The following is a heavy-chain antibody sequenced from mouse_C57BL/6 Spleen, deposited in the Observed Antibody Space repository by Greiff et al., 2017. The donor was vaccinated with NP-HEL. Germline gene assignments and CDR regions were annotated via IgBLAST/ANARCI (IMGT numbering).Heavy chain of an antibody. CDR2: IDPSDSYT. Sequence: QVQLQQPGAELVMPGASVKLSCKASGYTFTSYWMHWVKQRPGQGLEWIGEIDPSDSYTNYNQKFKGKSTLTVDKSSSPAYMQLSSLTSEDSAVYYCARRGEYFDVWGTGTTVTVSS. CDR3: ARRGEYFDV. J-gene: IGHJ1*03. CDR1: GYTFTSYW. V-gene: IGHV1-69*01.